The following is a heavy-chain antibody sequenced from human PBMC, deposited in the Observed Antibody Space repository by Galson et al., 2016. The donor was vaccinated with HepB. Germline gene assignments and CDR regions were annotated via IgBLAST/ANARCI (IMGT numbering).Heavy chain of an antibody. CDR2: ISSSGGTI. V-gene: IGHV3-11*01. J-gene: IGHJ4*02. CDR3: AAGGGRGFSGDYYFDF. D-gene: IGHD3-10*01. Sequence: SLRLSCAVSGFTFSHYYMAWIRQAPGKGLECASYISSSGGTIDYADSVKGRFTMSRDNAEESLNLQINSLRPDDTAVNHCAAGGGRGFSGDYYFDFWGRGTLVTVSS. CDR1: GFTFSHYY.